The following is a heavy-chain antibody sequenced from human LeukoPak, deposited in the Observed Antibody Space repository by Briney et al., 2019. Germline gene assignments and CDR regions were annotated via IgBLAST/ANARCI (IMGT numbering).Heavy chain of an antibody. CDR3: AKGTPYYDSSGDV. D-gene: IGHD3-22*01. CDR2: ISSSSSYI. CDR1: GFTFSSYS. Sequence: GGSLRLSCAASGFTFSSYSMNWVRQAPGKGLEWVSSISSSSSYIYYADSVKGRFTISRDNSKNTLYLQMNSLRAEDTAVYYCAKGTPYYDSSGDVWGQGTLVTVSS. V-gene: IGHV3-21*01. J-gene: IGHJ4*02.